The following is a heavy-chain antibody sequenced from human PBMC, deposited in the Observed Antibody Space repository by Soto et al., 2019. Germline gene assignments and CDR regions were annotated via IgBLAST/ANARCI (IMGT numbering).Heavy chain of an antibody. D-gene: IGHD2-15*01. V-gene: IGHV3-21*01. CDR1: GFTFSSYS. CDR2: ISSSSSYI. J-gene: IGHJ4*02. Sequence: EVQLVESGGGLVKPGGSLRLSCAASGFTFSSYSMNWVRQAPGKGLEWVSSISSSSSYIYYADSVKGRFTISRDNAKNSLYLQMNSLRAEDTAVDYCARDEMVASTGSDYWGQGTLVTVSS. CDR3: ARDEMVASTGSDY.